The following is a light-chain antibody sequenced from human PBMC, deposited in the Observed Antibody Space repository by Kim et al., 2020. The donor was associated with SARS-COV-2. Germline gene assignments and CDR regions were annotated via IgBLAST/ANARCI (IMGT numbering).Light chain of an antibody. CDR3: QQYNTYWYS. J-gene: IGKJ2*01. V-gene: IGKV1-5*01. Sequence: SASLGSRVIIPCRASQNLDKCVAWYQQKPGQPPKLLIYDASSLESGLPSRFSGNGSGTEFTLTLSSLQPDDFATYYCQQYNTYWYSFGQGTKLEI. CDR2: DAS. CDR1: QNLDKC.